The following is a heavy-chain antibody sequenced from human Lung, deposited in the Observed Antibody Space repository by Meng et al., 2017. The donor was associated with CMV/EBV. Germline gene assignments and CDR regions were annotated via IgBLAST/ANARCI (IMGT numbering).Heavy chain of an antibody. D-gene: IGHD1-26*01. CDR1: GVSISSNIR. J-gene: IGHJ4*02. CDR3: ARGKQDAWELLAY. CDR2: IDDSGST. V-gene: IGHV4-4*02. Sequence: VQLQESGPGLVKPSGTLSLTCGVSGVSISSNIRWTWVRQPPGKGLEWIGDIDDSGSTNYNPSPNSRISISLDKSENHFSLKVNSVTAADTAVYYCARGKQDAWELLAYWGQGALVTVSS.